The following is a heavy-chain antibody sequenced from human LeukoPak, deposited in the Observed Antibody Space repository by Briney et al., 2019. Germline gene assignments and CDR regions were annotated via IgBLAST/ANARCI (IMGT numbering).Heavy chain of an antibody. CDR2: ISAYNGNT. CDR3: ARAILTFYYYYYMDV. CDR1: GYTFTSYG. D-gene: IGHD3-9*01. V-gene: IGHV1-18*01. J-gene: IGHJ6*03. Sequence: ASVKVSCKASGYTFTSYGISWVRQAPGQGLEWMGWISAYNGNTNYAQKLQGRVTMTTDTFTSTAYMELRSLRSDDTAVYYCARAILTFYYYYYMDVWGKGTTVTVSS.